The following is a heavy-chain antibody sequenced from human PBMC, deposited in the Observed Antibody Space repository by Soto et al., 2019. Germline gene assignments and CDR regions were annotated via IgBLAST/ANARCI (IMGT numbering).Heavy chain of an antibody. Sequence: ASVKVSCKASGYTFTSYGISWVRQAPGQGLEWMGIINPSGGSTSYAQKFQGRVTMTRDTSTSTVYMELSSLRSEDTAVYYCAIFIPSTPYGMDFRGPGITVTVFS. CDR3: AIFIPSTPYGMDF. CDR1: GYTFTSYG. D-gene: IGHD2-21*01. V-gene: IGHV1-46*03. CDR2: INPSGGST. J-gene: IGHJ6*02.